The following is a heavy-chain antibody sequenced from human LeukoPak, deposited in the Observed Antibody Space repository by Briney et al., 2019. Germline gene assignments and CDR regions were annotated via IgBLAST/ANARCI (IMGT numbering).Heavy chain of an antibody. CDR3: ARADFIDAGPYLIGP. D-gene: IGHD3-3*01. Sequence: ASVKVSCKASGYTFTGYYMHWVRQAPGQGLEWMGWINTKSGRTSSARKFQGRVTMTRDPSITTVYMDMAWLTSDDTAIYFCARADFIDAGPYLIGPWGQGTLVTVSS. CDR2: INTKSGRT. V-gene: IGHV1-2*02. CDR1: GYTFTGYY. J-gene: IGHJ5*02.